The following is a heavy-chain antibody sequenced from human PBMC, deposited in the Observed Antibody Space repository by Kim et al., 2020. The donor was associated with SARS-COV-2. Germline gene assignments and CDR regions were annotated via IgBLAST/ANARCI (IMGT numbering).Heavy chain of an antibody. V-gene: IGHV1-69*10. CDR2: ILPVLGKP. D-gene: IGHD3-10*01. CDR3: ARGAGTGEYYSTLDD. J-gene: IGHJ3*01. Sequence: SVKVSCKASGGTFDTYVISWVRQAPGQGLEWMGGILPVLGKPNYAHSFQDRVTITADESTNTVYMEVTNLRSEDTAVYYCARGAGTGEYYSTLDDWG. CDR1: GGTFDTYV.